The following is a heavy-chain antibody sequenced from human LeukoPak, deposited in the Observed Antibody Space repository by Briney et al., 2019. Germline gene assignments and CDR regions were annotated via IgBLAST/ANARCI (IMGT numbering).Heavy chain of an antibody. CDR3: ASPIPRSGRPFDY. CDR2: IPYDGSNK. V-gene: IGHV3-30*04. Sequence: GGSLRLSCAASGFTFSSYAMHWVRQAPGKGLEWVAVIPYDGSNKYHADSVKGRFTISRDNSKNTLYLQMNSLRAEDTAVYYCASPIPRSGRPFDYWGQGTLVTVSS. CDR1: GFTFSSYA. J-gene: IGHJ4*02. D-gene: IGHD3-10*01.